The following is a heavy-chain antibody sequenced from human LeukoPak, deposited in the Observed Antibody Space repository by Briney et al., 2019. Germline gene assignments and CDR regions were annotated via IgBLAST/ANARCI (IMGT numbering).Heavy chain of an antibody. D-gene: IGHD5-12*01. CDR1: GYTFTSYD. CDR2: MNPNSGNT. CDR3: ARRLLEGGYLFSIGGWDYYYGMDV. V-gene: IGHV1-8*01. J-gene: IGHJ6*02. Sequence: ASVKVSCKASGYTFTSYDNNWVRQATGQGLEWMGWMNPNSGNTGYAQKFQGRVTMTRNTSISTAYMELSSLRSEDTAVYYCARRLLEGGYLFSIGGWDYYYGMDVWGQGTTVTVSS.